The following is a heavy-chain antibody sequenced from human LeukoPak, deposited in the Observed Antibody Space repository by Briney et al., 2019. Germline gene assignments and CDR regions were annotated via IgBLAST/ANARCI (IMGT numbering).Heavy chain of an antibody. CDR3: ARDYTGYFP. CDR2: IKTDGSEK. V-gene: IGHV3-7*03. D-gene: IGHD3-9*01. CDR1: GFTFSNYW. Sequence: GGSLRLSCAASGFTFSNYWMSWVRQAPGKGLEWVANIKTDGSEKYYVDSVKGRFTISRDNAKNSLYLQMNSLRAEDTAVYYCARDYTGYFPWGQGTLVIVSS. J-gene: IGHJ5*02.